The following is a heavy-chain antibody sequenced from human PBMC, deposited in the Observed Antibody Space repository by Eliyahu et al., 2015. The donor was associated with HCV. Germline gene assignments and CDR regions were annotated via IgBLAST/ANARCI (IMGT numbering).Heavy chain of an antibody. CDR1: GFSLRXSGMC. V-gene: IGHV2-70*15. CDR2: IDWDDDK. D-gene: IGHD1-26*01. J-gene: IGHJ4*02. Sequence: QVTLRESGPALVKHTQTLTLTFTFSGFSLRXSGMCVXWIRQPPGKXLEWLARIDWDDDKYYSTSLKTRLTISKDTSKNQVVLTMTNMDPVDTATYYCARIGSVGATHGGEYWGQGTLVTVSS. CDR3: ARIGSVGATHGGEY.